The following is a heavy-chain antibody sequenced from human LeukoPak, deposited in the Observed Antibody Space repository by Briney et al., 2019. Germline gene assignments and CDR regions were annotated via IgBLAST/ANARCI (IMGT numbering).Heavy chain of an antibody. D-gene: IGHD3-3*01. J-gene: IGHJ4*02. CDR2: IYYSGST. V-gene: IGHV4-59*01. Sequence: SETLSLTCTVSGGSISSYYWSWIRQPPGKGLEWIGYIYYSGSTNYNPSLKSRVTISVDTSKNQFSLKLSSVTAEDTAVYYCAGDWNWGQGILVTVSS. CDR1: GGSISSYY. CDR3: AGDWN.